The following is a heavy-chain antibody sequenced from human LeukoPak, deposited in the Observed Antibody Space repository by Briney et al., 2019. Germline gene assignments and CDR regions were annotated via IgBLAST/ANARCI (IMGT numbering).Heavy chain of an antibody. CDR3: ARDVASGGWDTFY. J-gene: IGHJ4*02. Sequence: PGGSLXXSXXXXXXTXXSYSMNWVRQAPGTGLEWVSFIDVSSTTKQYADSVKGRFTISRDNAENLLFLEMDSLRAEDTAVYYCARDVASGGWDTFYWGQGTLVTVSS. V-gene: IGHV3-48*01. CDR1: XXTXXSYS. CDR2: IDVSSTTK. D-gene: IGHD6-19*01.